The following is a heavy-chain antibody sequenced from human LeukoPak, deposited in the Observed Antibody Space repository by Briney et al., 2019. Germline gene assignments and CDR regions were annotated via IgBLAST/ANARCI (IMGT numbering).Heavy chain of an antibody. D-gene: IGHD3-3*01. CDR2: IWYDGSNK. CDR1: GFTFSSYG. CDR3: AREFHDFWSGYYIGTQGY. Sequence: GGSLRLSCAASGFTFSSYGMHWVRQAPGKGLEWVAVIWYDGSNKNYADSVKGRFTISRDNSKNTLYLQMNSLRAEDTAVYYCAREFHDFWSGYYIGTQGYWGQGTLVTVSS. V-gene: IGHV3-33*01. J-gene: IGHJ4*02.